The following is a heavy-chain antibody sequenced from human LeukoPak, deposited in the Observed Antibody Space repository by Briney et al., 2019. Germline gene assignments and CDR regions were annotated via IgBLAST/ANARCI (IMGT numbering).Heavy chain of an antibody. V-gene: IGHV3-30*18. D-gene: IGHD3-10*01. CDR2: ISYDGSNK. CDR3: AKGRILGSYYSPLDY. CDR1: GFTFSSYG. J-gene: IGHJ4*02. Sequence: GGSLRLSCAASGFTFSSYGMHWVRQAPGKGLEWVAVISYDGSNKYYADSVKGRFTISRDNSKNTLYLQMNSLRAEDTAVYYCAKGRILGSYYSPLDYWGQETLVTVSS.